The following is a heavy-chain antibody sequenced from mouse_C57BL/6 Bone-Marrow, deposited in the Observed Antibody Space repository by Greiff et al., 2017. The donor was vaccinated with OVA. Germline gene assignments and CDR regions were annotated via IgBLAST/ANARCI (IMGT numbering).Heavy chain of an antibody. V-gene: IGHV1-19*01. CDR1: GYTFTDYN. CDR3: ARVYYYGSYYFDY. Sequence: EVQLQQSGPELVKPGASVKIPCKASGYTFTDYNMNWVKQSHGKSLEWIGVINPYNGGTSYNQKFKGKATLTVDKSSSTAYMELNSLTSEDSAVYYCARVYYYGSYYFDYWGQGTTLTVSS. D-gene: IGHD1-1*01. J-gene: IGHJ2*01. CDR2: INPYNGGT.